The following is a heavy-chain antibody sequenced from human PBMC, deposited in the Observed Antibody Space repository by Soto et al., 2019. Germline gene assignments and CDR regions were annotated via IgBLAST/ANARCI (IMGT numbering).Heavy chain of an antibody. CDR2: INTDGSIT. CDR1: GLIFSNYK. V-gene: IGHV3-74*01. Sequence: PGGSLRLSCAASGLIFSNYKMHWVRQAPGKGLVWVSRINTDGSITDYADSAKGRFTVSRDNPKNTLYLQMNSLRAEDTAVYYCARDTDGLHYWGQGTLVTVSS. J-gene: IGHJ4*02. CDR3: ARDTDGLHY.